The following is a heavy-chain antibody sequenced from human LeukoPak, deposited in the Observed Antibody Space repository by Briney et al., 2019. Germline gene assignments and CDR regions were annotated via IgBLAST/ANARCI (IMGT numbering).Heavy chain of an antibody. J-gene: IGHJ4*02. CDR1: GYTSTGYA. Sequence: ASVKVSCKASGYTSTGYAIHWVRQAPGQGLEWMGWINPEKRDTGYAHKFQGRVTVTSDTSISTAYMELSSLRSDDTAVYYCAKKVRGPSHPLDFWGQGTLVTVSS. CDR2: INPEKRDT. CDR3: AKKVRGPSHPLDF. D-gene: IGHD5-12*01. V-gene: IGHV1-2*02.